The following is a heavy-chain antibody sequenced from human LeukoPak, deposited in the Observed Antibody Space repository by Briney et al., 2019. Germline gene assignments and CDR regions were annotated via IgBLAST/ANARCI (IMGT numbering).Heavy chain of an antibody. CDR2: IDPKSGDT. CDR3: VRTSRSALAHDRFDR. J-gene: IGHJ5*02. CDR1: GYTFGGYY. V-gene: IGHV1-2*02. D-gene: IGHD2-15*01. Sequence: ASVKVSCKTSGYTFGGYYIHWVRQAPGQGLEWMGWIDPKSGDTNYAQSFQGRVTMTRDSSINTAYMDLRSLRPDDTAKYYCVRTSRSALAHDRFDRWGQGTLVTVSS.